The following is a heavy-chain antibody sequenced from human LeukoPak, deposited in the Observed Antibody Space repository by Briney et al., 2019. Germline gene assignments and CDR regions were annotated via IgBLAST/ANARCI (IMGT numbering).Heavy chain of an antibody. Sequence: SETLSLTCAVYGGSFNGYYWSWIRQPPGKGLEWIGEINHSGSTNYNPSLKSRVTISVDTSKNQFSLKLSSVTAADTAVYYCARGGVPDYWGQGTLVTGSS. CDR3: ARGGVPDY. J-gene: IGHJ4*02. CDR1: GGSFNGYY. V-gene: IGHV4-34*01. CDR2: INHSGST.